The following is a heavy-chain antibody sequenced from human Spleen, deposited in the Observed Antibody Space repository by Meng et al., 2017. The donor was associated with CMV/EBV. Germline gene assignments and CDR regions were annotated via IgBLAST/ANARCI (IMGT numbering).Heavy chain of an antibody. CDR3: ARDSWITGISSPSDY. V-gene: IGHV3-11*04. Sequence: SGFAFRDYFMSCIRQGPGKGLEWVSFISSGASTINYADSVKGRFTISRDNARNLLYLQMNSLRPEDTAVYYCARDSWITGISSPSDYWGRGTLVTVSS. J-gene: IGHJ4*02. CDR1: GFAFRDYF. D-gene: IGHD1-20*01. CDR2: ISSGASTI.